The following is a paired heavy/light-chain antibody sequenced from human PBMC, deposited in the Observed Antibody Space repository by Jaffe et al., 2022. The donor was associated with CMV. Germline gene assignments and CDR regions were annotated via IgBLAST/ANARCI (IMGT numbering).Light chain of an antibody. J-gene: IGKJ3*01. CDR2: KVS. V-gene: IGKV2-30*02. CDR1: QSLVHSDGNTY. CDR3: MQGTRLFT. Sequence: DVVMTQSPLSLPVTLGQPASISCRSSQSLVHSDGNTYLNWFQQRPGQSPRRLIYKVSNRDSGVPDRFSGSGSGTDFTLKISRVEAEDVGVYYCMQGTRLFTFGPGTKVDIK.
Heavy chain of an antibody. CDR3: ARLGYYYYYGMDV. Sequence: QVQLQESGPGLVKPSETLSLTCTVSGGSISSYYWSWIRQPAGKGLEWIGRIYTSGSTNYNPSLKSRVTMSVDTSKNQFSLKLSSVTAADTAVYYCARLGYYYYYGMDVWGQGTTVTVSS. V-gene: IGHV4-4*07. J-gene: IGHJ6*02. CDR1: GGSISSYY. CDR2: IYTSGST.